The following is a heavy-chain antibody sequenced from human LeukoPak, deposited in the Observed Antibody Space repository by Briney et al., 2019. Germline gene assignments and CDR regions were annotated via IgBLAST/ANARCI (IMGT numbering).Heavy chain of an antibody. CDR1: GGTFSSYA. CDR2: IIPIFGTA. Sequence: PWASVKVSCKASGGTFSSYAISWVRQAPGLGLEWMGGIIPIFGTANYAQKFQGRVTITTDESTSTAYMELSSLRSEDTAVYYCARGGIVVAAGGAFDIWGQGTMVTVSS. J-gene: IGHJ3*02. V-gene: IGHV1-69*05. CDR3: ARGGIVVAAGGAFDI. D-gene: IGHD3-22*01.